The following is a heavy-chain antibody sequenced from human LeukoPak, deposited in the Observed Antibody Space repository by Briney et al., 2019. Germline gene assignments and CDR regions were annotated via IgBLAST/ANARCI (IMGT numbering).Heavy chain of an antibody. CDR3: ARGSTGWYFDY. CDR2: INPNGGGI. D-gene: IGHD2-8*02. CDR1: GYTFTAYY. J-gene: IGHJ4*02. Sequence: ASVKVSCKASGYTFTAYYMHWVRQAPGEGLEWMGWINPNGGGIKFGQKFQDRVTMTRDTSISTAYMELSRLRSDDTAVYYCARGSTGWYFDYWGQGTLVTVSS. V-gene: IGHV1-2*02.